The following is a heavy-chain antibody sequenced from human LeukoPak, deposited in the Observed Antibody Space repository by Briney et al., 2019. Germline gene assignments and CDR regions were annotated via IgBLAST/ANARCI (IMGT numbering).Heavy chain of an antibody. CDR3: AGGGYSTSTAYYYYYMDV. D-gene: IGHD5-12*01. CDR2: IIPILGIA. V-gene: IGHV1-69*02. Sequence: ASVKVSCKASGGTFSSYTISWVRQAPGQGLEWMGRIIPILGIANYAQKFQGRVTITADKSTSTAYMELSSLRSEDTAIYYCAGGGYSTSTAYYYYYMDVWGKGTTVTVSS. J-gene: IGHJ6*03. CDR1: GGTFSSYT.